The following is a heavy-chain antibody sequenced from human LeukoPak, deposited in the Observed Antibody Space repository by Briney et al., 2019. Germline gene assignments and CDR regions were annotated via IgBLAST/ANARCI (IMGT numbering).Heavy chain of an antibody. Sequence: PGGSLRLSCAASGFTFSSYSMNWVRQAPGKGLEWVSSISSSSSYIYYADSVKGRFTISRDNAKNSLYLQMNSLRVEDTAVYYCARGEDYDFWSGYWNYFDYWGQGTLVTVSS. V-gene: IGHV3-21*01. CDR2: ISSSSSYI. CDR1: GFTFSSYS. J-gene: IGHJ4*02. D-gene: IGHD3-3*01. CDR3: ARGEDYDFWSGYWNYFDY.